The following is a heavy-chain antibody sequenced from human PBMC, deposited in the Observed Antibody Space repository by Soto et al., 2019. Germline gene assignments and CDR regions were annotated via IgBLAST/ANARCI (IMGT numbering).Heavy chain of an antibody. V-gene: IGHV1-69*13. CDR3: ARGFWFGDHAPFDY. CDR2: IIPIFGTA. D-gene: IGHD3-10*01. J-gene: IGHJ4*02. Sequence: GASVKVSCKASGGTFSSYAISWVRQAPGQGLEWMGGIIPIFGTANYAQKFQGRVTITADESTSTAYMELSSLRSEDTAVYYCARGFWFGDHAPFDYWGQGTLVTVSS. CDR1: GGTFSSYA.